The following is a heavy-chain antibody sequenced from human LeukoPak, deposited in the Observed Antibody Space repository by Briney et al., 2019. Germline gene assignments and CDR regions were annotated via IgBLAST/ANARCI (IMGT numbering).Heavy chain of an antibody. D-gene: IGHD2-2*01. CDR1: GGSISSGDYY. J-gene: IGHJ3*02. CDR3: ARVGSTDAFDI. Sequence: SQTLSLTCTVSGGSISSGDYYWSWIRQPPGKGLEWIGYIYYSGSTNYNPSLKSRVTISVDTSKNQFSLKLSSVTAADTAVYYCARVGSTDAFDIWGQGTMVTVSS. CDR2: IYYSGST. V-gene: IGHV4-61*08.